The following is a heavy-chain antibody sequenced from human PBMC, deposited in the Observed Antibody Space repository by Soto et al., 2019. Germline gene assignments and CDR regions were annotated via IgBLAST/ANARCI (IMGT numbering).Heavy chain of an antibody. J-gene: IGHJ6*02. CDR2: IYYSGST. D-gene: IGHD2-15*01. CDR1: GGSISSGGYY. Sequence: SETLSLTCTVSGGSISSGGYYWSWIRQHPGKGLEWIGYIYYSGSTYYNPSLKSRVTISVDTSKNQFSLRLSSVTAADTAVYYCARAYCSGGSCYGFDYYYYGMDVWGQGTTVTVSS. CDR3: ARAYCSGGSCYGFDYYYYGMDV. V-gene: IGHV4-31*03.